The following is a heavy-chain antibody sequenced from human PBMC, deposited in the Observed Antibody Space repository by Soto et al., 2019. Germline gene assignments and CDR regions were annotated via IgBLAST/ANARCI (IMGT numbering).Heavy chain of an antibody. CDR1: GYTFTDYY. J-gene: IGHJ3*02. V-gene: IGHV1-2*02. D-gene: IGHD3-16*01. Sequence: ASVKVSCKASGYTFTDYYIHWVRQAPGQGLEWIGWINPKSGGTSYAQKFQGRVTMARDTSITTAYMDLTSLNSGDTAVYYCASRYYDTTGHEAFDIWGQGTMVTVSS. CDR2: INPKSGGT. CDR3: ASRYYDTTGHEAFDI.